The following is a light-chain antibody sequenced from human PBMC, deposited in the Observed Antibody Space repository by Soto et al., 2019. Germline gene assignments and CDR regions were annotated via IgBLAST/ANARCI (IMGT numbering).Light chain of an antibody. J-gene: IGKJ1*01. Sequence: DIVMTQSPDSLAVSLGERATINCKSSQSVLYSANNKNYLAWYQQLPGQPSKVLMFWASTRESGVPDRFSGSGSGTDFTLTISSLQAEDVAVYYCQQYYTTPRTFGQGTKVEIK. CDR3: QQYYTTPRT. CDR2: WAS. CDR1: QSVLYSANNKNY. V-gene: IGKV4-1*01.